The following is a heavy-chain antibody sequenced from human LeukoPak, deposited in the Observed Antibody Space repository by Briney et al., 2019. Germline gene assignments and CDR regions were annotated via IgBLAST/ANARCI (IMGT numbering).Heavy chain of an antibody. CDR1: GITLSNYG. Sequence: GGSLRLSCAVSGITLSNYGMSWVRQAPGKGLEWVAGISDSGGRTNYADSVKGRFTISRDNPKNTLYLQMNSLRAEDTAVYFCAKRGVVIRVILVGFHKEAYYFDSWGQRALVTVSS. J-gene: IGHJ4*02. D-gene: IGHD3-22*01. V-gene: IGHV3-23*01. CDR3: AKRGVVIRVILVGFHKEAYYFDS. CDR2: ISDSGGRT.